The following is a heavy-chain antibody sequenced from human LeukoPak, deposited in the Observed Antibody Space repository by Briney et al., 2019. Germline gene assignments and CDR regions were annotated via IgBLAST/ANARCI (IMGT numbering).Heavy chain of an antibody. CDR2: MNPNSGNT. J-gene: IGHJ3*02. D-gene: IGHD3-22*01. CDR3: ARDGATVIVGPPSDTTLDAFDI. CDR1: GYTFTSYD. Sequence: ASVKVSCKASGYTFTSYDINWVRQATGQGLEWMGWMNPNSGNTGYAQKFQGRVTMTRNASISTAYMELSSLRSEDTAVYYCARDGATVIVGPPSDTTLDAFDIWGQGTMVTVSS. V-gene: IGHV1-8*01.